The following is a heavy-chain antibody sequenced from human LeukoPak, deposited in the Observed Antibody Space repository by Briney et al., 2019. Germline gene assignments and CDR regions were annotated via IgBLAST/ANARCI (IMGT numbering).Heavy chain of an antibody. CDR3: ARPPSITNPYYGMDV. CDR1: GXTFSSYG. J-gene: IGHJ6*02. CDR2: ITNSGGAI. Sequence: GGSLRLSCTASGXTFSSYGMNWVPQAPGKGQEWVSYITNSGGAIYYADSVKGRFTISRDNAEKSLYLQMNSLRAEDTAVYYCARPPSITNPYYGMDVWGQGTPVTVSS. V-gene: IGHV3-48*03. D-gene: IGHD3-3*01.